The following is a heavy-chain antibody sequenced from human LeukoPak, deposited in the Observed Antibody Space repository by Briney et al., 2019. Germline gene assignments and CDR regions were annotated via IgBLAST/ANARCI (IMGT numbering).Heavy chain of an antibody. CDR1: GFTFSSYS. D-gene: IGHD5-18*01. V-gene: IGHV3-48*02. CDR3: ARDIRYSYGSYYYYGMDV. Sequence: GGSLRLSCAASGFTFSSYSMNWVRQAPGKGLEWVSYISSSSSTVYYADSVKGRFTISRDNAKNSLYLQMNSLRDEDTAVYYCARDIRYSYGSYYYYGMDVWGQGTTVTVSS. J-gene: IGHJ6*02. CDR2: ISSSSSTV.